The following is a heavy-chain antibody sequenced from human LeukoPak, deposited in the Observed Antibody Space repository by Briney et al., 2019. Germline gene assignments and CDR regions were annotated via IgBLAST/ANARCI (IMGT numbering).Heavy chain of an antibody. CDR3: TRGDLYYDFWSGYYRPYYFDY. CDR1: GFTFGDYA. CDR2: IRSKAYGGTT. D-gene: IGHD3-3*01. J-gene: IGHJ4*02. Sequence: GGSLRLSCTASGFTFGDYAMSWVRQAPGKGLEWVGFIRSKAYGGTTEYAASVKGRFTTSRDDSKSIAYLQMNSLKTEDTAVYYCTRGDLYYDFWSGYYRPYYFDYWGQGTLVTVSS. V-gene: IGHV3-49*04.